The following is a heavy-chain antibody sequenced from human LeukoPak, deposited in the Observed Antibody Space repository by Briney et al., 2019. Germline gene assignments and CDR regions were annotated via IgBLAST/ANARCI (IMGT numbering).Heavy chain of an antibody. Sequence: SETLSLTCAVSGYSISSDYYWGWIRQPPGKGLEWIGSIYHSGITYYNPSLKSRVTISVDASKNQFSLKLSSVTAADTAVYYCARHVFWSGYYPYYMDVWGKGTMVTVSS. D-gene: IGHD3-3*01. CDR2: IYHSGIT. V-gene: IGHV4-38-2*01. J-gene: IGHJ6*03. CDR1: GYSISSDYY. CDR3: ARHVFWSGYYPYYMDV.